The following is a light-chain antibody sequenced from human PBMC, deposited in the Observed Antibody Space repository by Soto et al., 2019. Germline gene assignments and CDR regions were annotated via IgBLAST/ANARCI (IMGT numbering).Light chain of an antibody. CDR2: LGS. CDR1: HSLLHSNGYNY. Sequence: DILITQSPLSLSFAPGEPASISCRSIHSLLHSNGYNYVDWYLQKPGQSPQLLIYLGSNRAPGVPDRFSGSGSGTDFTLKISRVEAEDVGIYYCMRSLEIFSFGPGTKVDIK. CDR3: MRSLEIFS. J-gene: IGKJ3*01. V-gene: IGKV2-28*01.